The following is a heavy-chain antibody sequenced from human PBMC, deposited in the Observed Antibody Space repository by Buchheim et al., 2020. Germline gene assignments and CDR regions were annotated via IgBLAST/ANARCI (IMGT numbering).Heavy chain of an antibody. CDR3: ARVYLGYCSSTSCFSSYGMDV. CDR2: INAGKGNT. V-gene: IGHV1-3*01. CDR1: GYTFTSYA. D-gene: IGHD2-2*01. Sequence: QVQLVQSGAEVKKPGASVKFSCKASGYTFTSYAIHWVRQAPGQRLEWMGWINAGKGNTKYSQKFQGRVIITRDTSASTAQMEVSSLRSEDTAVYYWARVYLGYCSSTSCFSSYGMDVWGQGTT. J-gene: IGHJ6*02.